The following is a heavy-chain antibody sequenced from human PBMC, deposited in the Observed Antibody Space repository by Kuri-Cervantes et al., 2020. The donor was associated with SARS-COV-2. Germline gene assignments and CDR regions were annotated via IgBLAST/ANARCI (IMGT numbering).Heavy chain of an antibody. J-gene: IGHJ6*02. V-gene: IGHV3-30*18. CDR2: ISYNGSNE. CDR1: GFTFSNYG. Sequence: GGSLRLSCAASGFTFSNYGMHWVRQAPGKGLERVAVISYNGSNEYYADSVKGRFTTSRDNSKNTLYLQVNSLRAEDTSVYYCAKDPGTMARGHYYYGMDVWGQGTTVTVSS. CDR3: AKDPGTMARGHYYYGMDV. D-gene: IGHD3-10*01.